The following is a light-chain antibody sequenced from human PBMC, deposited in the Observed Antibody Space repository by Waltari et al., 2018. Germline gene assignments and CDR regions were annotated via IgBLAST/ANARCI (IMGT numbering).Light chain of an antibody. CDR3: MQSLQSLWT. V-gene: IGKV2-28*01. CDR2: LGS. Sequence: DTAVTRSPLYLLLRPAERASNPCSQSQSLIHRNGNNYLDWYLQKPGQSAQLLIYLGSSRASGVPDRFSGSGSGTDFTLRISRVEAEDVGVYYCMQSLQSLWTFGPGTKVEI. CDR1: QSLIHRNGNNY. J-gene: IGKJ1*01.